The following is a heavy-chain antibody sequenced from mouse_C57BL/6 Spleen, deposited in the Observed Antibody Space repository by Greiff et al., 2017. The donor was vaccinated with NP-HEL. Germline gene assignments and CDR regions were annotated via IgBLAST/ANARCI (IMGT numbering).Heavy chain of an antibody. CDR3: ARSEVTTNAMDY. CDR2: IYPGSGST. CDR1: GYTFTSYW. D-gene: IGHD2-2*01. V-gene: IGHV1-55*01. J-gene: IGHJ4*01. Sequence: QVQLQQSGAELVKPGASVKMSCKASGYTFTSYWITWVKQRPGQGLEWIGDIYPGSGSTNYNEKFKSKATLTVDTSSSTAYMQLSSLTSEDSAVYYCARSEVTTNAMDYWGQGTSVTVSS.